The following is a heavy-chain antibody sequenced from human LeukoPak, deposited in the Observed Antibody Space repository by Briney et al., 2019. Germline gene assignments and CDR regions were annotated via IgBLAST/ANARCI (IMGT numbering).Heavy chain of an antibody. J-gene: IGHJ4*02. CDR2: IRYDGSNK. CDR3: ARGDVHYSSSFLFDY. V-gene: IGHV3-30*02. D-gene: IGHD6-13*01. CDR1: GFTFSSYG. Sequence: GGSLRLSCAASGFTFSSYGMHWVRQAPGKGLEWVAFIRYDGSNKYYADSVKGRFTISRDNSKNTLYLQMNSLRAEDTAVYYCARGDVHYSSSFLFDYWGQGTLVTVSS.